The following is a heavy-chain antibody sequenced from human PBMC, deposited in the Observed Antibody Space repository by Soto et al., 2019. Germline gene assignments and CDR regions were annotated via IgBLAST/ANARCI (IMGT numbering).Heavy chain of an antibody. CDR1: GFTFSSYA. J-gene: IGHJ4*02. Sequence: QPGGSLRLSCAASGFTFSSYAMSWVRQAPGKGLEWVSAISGSGGSTYYADSVKGRFTISRDNSKNTLYLQMNSLRAEDTAVYYCAKGSAVAPGAILRFGEFLFDYWGQGTLVTVPS. CDR2: ISGSGGST. D-gene: IGHD3-10*01. V-gene: IGHV3-23*01. CDR3: AKGSAVAPGAILRFGEFLFDY.